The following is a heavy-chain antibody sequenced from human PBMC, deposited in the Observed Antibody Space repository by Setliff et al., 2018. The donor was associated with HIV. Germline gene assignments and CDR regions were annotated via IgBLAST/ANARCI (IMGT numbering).Heavy chain of an antibody. J-gene: IGHJ4*02. D-gene: IGHD3-10*01. V-gene: IGHV1-18*01. Sequence: ASVKVSCKASGYTFTSYGISWVRQAPGQGLEWMGCISAYNGNTNYAQKLQGRVTMTTDTSTNTAYMELRSLRSDDPAVYYCARDWRCYSSGKPRKFDHWGQGTLVTVSS. CDR3: ARDWRCYSSGKPRKFDH. CDR1: GYTFTSYG. CDR2: ISAYNGNT.